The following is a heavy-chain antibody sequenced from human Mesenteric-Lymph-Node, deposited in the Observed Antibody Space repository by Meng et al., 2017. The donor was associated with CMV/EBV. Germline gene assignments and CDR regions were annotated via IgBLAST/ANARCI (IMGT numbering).Heavy chain of an antibody. CDR2: IYHSGDS. CDR3: GRAFDFWSGYYAGSSWFDP. D-gene: IGHD3-3*01. V-gene: IGHV4-39*07. J-gene: IGHJ5*02. CDR1: GGSIRDNRYY. Sequence: LRLSCTVSGGSIRDNRYYWGWFRQPPGKGLEWIGNIYHSGDSYYNPSVRSRVTISLDTSRNQFSLKLRSVTAADTAVYYCGRAFDFWSGYYAGSSWFDPWGQGTLVTVSS.